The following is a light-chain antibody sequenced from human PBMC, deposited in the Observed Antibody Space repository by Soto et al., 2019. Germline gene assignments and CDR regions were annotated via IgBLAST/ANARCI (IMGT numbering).Light chain of an antibody. CDR3: QKYDSALGT. J-gene: IGKJ1*01. CDR1: QSISSY. Sequence: DIQMTQSPSSLSASVGDRVTITCRASQSISSYLNWYQQKPGKARKLLIYAASTLQSGVPSRFSGSGSGTDSTLTISSLQPEDVATYYCQKYDSALGTFGQGTKVDIK. V-gene: IGKV1-27*01. CDR2: AAS.